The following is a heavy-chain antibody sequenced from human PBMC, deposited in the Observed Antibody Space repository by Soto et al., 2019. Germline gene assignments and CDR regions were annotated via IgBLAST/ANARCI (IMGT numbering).Heavy chain of an antibody. Sequence: GGSLRLSCAASGFTFSSYSMNWVRQAPGKGLEWVSSISSSSSYIYYADSVKGRFTISRDNAKNSLYLQMNSLRAEDTAVYYCARPGTYCSSTSCYVGDAFDIWGQGTMVTVSS. CDR2: ISSSSSYI. J-gene: IGHJ3*02. V-gene: IGHV3-21*01. CDR3: ARPGTYCSSTSCYVGDAFDI. CDR1: GFTFSSYS. D-gene: IGHD2-2*01.